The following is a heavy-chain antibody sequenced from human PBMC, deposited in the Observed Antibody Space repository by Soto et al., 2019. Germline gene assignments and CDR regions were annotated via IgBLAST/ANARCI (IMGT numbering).Heavy chain of an antibody. D-gene: IGHD6-19*01. V-gene: IGHV3-23*01. Sequence: GGSLRLSCAASGFTFSTYALTWVRQAPGTGLEWVSSISGSGGATYYAESVKGRFTISRDNSKNTLYLQMNSLRGDDTAVYYCAKAPTGWLVNSFDYWGQGTLVTVSS. CDR2: ISGSGGAT. J-gene: IGHJ4*02. CDR1: GFTFSTYA. CDR3: AKAPTGWLVNSFDY.